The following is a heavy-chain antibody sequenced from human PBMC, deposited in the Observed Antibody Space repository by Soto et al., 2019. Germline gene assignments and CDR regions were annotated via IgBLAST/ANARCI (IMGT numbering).Heavy chain of an antibody. D-gene: IGHD2-2*02. CDR3: AKDGCSSTSCYTYYYYGMDV. CDR2: ISGSGGST. Sequence: GGSLRLSCAASGSTFSSYVMSWVRQAPGKGLEWVSAISGSGGSTYYADSVKGRFTISRDNSKNTLYLQMNSLRAEDTAVYYCAKDGCSSTSCYTYYYYGMDVWGQGTTVTVSS. J-gene: IGHJ6*02. CDR1: GSTFSSYV. V-gene: IGHV3-23*01.